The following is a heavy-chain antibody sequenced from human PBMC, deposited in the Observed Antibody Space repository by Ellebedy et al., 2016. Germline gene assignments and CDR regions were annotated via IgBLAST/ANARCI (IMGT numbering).Heavy chain of an antibody. V-gene: IGHV1-2*02. J-gene: IGHJ6*02. CDR1: GYTFTDYY. CDR2: VNPNSGAT. D-gene: IGHD3-9*01. Sequence: ASVKVSXXASGYTFTDYYMHWVRQAPGQGLEWMGWVNPNSGATNYAQKFQGRVTMTRDTSISTAYMELSRLRSDDTAVYYCAREHFYDILTGYYYGMDVWGQGTTVTVSS. CDR3: AREHFYDILTGYYYGMDV.